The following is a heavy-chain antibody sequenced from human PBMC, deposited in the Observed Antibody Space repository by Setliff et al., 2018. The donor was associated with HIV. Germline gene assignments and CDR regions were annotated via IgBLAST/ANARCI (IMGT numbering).Heavy chain of an antibody. D-gene: IGHD1-26*01. J-gene: IGHJ6*02. CDR3: ARDSELGLNYHYGMDV. V-gene: IGHV4-4*07. CDR1: GGSISSHY. Sequence: SETLSLTCTVSGGSISSHYWSWIRQPAGKGLEWIGRIYTSGNTNYNPSLKSRVTMSVDTSKNQFSLKLNSVTAADTAVYYCARDSELGLNYHYGMDVWGRGTTVTVSS. CDR2: IYTSGNT.